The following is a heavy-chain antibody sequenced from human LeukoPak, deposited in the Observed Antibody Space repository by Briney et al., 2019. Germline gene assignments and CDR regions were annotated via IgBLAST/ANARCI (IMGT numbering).Heavy chain of an antibody. Sequence: PGGSLRLSCAASGFTFSMYAMSWVRQAPGKGLEGVSTISSSGGSTYYADSVKGRFTISRDNPKNTLYLQMNSLRAEDTAVYYCAKATPATAAFESWGQGTLLTVSS. D-gene: IGHD6-13*01. CDR1: GFTFSMYA. J-gene: IGHJ4*02. V-gene: IGHV3-23*01. CDR3: AKATPATAAFES. CDR2: ISSSGGST.